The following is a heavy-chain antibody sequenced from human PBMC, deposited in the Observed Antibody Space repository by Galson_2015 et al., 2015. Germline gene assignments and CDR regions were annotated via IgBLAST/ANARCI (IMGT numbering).Heavy chain of an antibody. V-gene: IGHV3-30-3*01. CDR1: GFTFSSYA. J-gene: IGHJ6*02. Sequence: SLRLSCAASGFTFSSYAIDWVRQAPGKGLEWVAVISYDGSNKYYADSVKGRFTISRDNSESTLYLQMNSLRAEDTAVYYCARSPIRCTDGLCYTGYFYYAMDVWGQGTTVTVSS. CDR3: ARSPIRCTDGLCYTGYFYYAMDV. D-gene: IGHD2-8*01. CDR2: ISYDGSNK.